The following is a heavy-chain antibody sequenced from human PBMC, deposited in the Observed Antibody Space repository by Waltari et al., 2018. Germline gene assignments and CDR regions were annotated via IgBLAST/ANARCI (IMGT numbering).Heavy chain of an antibody. D-gene: IGHD2-21*01. CDR1: GYSLSSGYY. J-gene: IGHJ3*02. Sequence: QVQLQESGPGLVKHSETLSLTCAVSGYSLSSGYYWGWIRQPRGKGPAWMGSIDNSGSTYYNPSLKSRVTISVDTSKNQFSLKLSSVTAADTAVYYCARDRSGGDLTDAFDIWGQGTMVTVSS. V-gene: IGHV4-38-2*02. CDR3: ARDRSGGDLTDAFDI. CDR2: IDNSGST.